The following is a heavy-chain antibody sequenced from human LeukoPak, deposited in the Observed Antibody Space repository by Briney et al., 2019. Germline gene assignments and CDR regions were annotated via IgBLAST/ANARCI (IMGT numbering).Heavy chain of an antibody. V-gene: IGHV3-66*01. Sequence: GALGLSRAGSWFPLNYKLLKLVRPAPGKGLEWVSVIYNGGSTYYADSVKGRFTISRDNSKNTLYLQMNSLRAEDTAVYYCASYSYWGQGTLVTVSS. J-gene: IGHJ4*02. CDR3: ASYSY. D-gene: IGHD2-15*01. CDR1: WFPLNYKL. CDR2: IYNGGST.